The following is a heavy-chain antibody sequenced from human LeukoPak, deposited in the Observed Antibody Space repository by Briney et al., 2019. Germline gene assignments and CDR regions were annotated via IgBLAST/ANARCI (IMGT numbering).Heavy chain of an antibody. CDR3: ARFARIGYYCD. CDR2: IKQDGSEK. J-gene: IGHJ4*02. CDR1: GFTFSSYW. V-gene: IGHV3-7*01. D-gene: IGHD3-22*01. Sequence: PGGSLRLSSAASGFTFSSYWMSWVRQAPGKGLEWVANIKQDGSEKYYVDSVKGRFTISRDNAKNSLYLQMNSLRAEDTAVYYCARFARIGYYCDWGQGTLVTVSS.